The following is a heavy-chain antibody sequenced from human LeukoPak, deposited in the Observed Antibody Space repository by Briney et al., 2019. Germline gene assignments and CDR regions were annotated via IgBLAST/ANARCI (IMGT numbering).Heavy chain of an antibody. D-gene: IGHD2-15*01. Sequence: GGSLRPSCAASAFTFSDYAMTWVRQAPGKGLEWVSGTSAGDGSRHYADSVKGRFTISRDNFKNTLYLQMNSLRAEDTAVYYCAKTLGSGGFFFAFDIWGQGTMVTVSS. CDR2: TSAGDGSR. V-gene: IGHV3-23*01. J-gene: IGHJ3*02. CDR3: AKTLGSGGFFFAFDI. CDR1: AFTFSDYA.